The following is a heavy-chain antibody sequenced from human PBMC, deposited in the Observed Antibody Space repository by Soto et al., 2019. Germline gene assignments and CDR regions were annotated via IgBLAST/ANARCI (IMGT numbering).Heavy chain of an antibody. CDR1: EGTCLDHG. J-gene: IGHJ5*01. CDR2: ISWNSGSI. D-gene: IGHD3-10*01. V-gene: IGHV3-9*01. Sequence: AAEGTCLDHGVRRIMQDTGKGLEWVSGISWNSGSIGYADSVKGRFTISRDNAQNSLCLQMNSLRAEDTALYYCTRQFGEQAGFD. CDR3: TRQFGEQAGFD.